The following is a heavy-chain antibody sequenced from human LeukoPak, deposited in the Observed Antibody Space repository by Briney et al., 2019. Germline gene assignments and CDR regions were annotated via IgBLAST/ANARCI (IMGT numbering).Heavy chain of an antibody. CDR1: GGTFSSYA. V-gene: IGHV1-2*02. CDR3: ARGGLYYYDSSGYGY. J-gene: IGHJ4*02. D-gene: IGHD3-22*01. Sequence: ASVKVSCKASGGTFSSYAISWVRQAPGQGLEWMGWINPNSGGTNYAQKFQGRVTMTRDTSISTAYMELSRLRSDDTAVYYCARGGLYYYDSSGYGYWGQGTLVTVSS. CDR2: INPNSGGT.